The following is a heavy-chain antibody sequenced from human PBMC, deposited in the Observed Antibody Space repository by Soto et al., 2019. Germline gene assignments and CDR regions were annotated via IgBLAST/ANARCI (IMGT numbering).Heavy chain of an antibody. CDR3: TRVTRELWSEKYYFDS. J-gene: IGHJ4*02. Sequence: GGALRLSCAASGFTFSAHYMDWVRQAPGKGLDWVGRTGDKAHRYTTGYAASVTGRFTISRDDSKNSLYLQMNSLDTEDTAVYYCTRVTRELWSEKYYFDSWGQGT. V-gene: IGHV3-72*01. CDR1: GFTFSAHY. D-gene: IGHD1-26*01. CDR2: TGDKAHRYTT.